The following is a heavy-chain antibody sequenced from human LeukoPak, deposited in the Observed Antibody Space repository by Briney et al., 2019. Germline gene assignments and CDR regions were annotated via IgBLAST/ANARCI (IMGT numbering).Heavy chain of an antibody. CDR3: ARRIRGAPTDY. CDR2: MNPNSGNT. Sequence: GASVKVSCKASGYTFTTYNLNWVRQATGQGLGWVGLMNPNSGNTGYAQKFQGRVTMARNISITTAYMELSNLTSEDTAVYYCARRIRGAPTDYWGQGTLVTVSS. D-gene: IGHD3-10*01. J-gene: IGHJ4*02. V-gene: IGHV1-8*01. CDR1: GYTFTTYN.